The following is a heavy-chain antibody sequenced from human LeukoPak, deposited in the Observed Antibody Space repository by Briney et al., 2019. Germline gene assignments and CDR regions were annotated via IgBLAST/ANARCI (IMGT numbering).Heavy chain of an antibody. J-gene: IGHJ4*02. Sequence: PGRSLRLSCAASGFTFSSYGMHWVRQAPGKGLEWVAVISYDGSNKYYADSVKGRFTISRDNSKNTLYLKMNSLRAEDTAVYYCAKIVVVPGEEDDYWGQGTLVTVSS. CDR1: GFTFSSYG. D-gene: IGHD2-15*01. CDR2: ISYDGSNK. CDR3: AKIVVVPGEEDDY. V-gene: IGHV3-30*18.